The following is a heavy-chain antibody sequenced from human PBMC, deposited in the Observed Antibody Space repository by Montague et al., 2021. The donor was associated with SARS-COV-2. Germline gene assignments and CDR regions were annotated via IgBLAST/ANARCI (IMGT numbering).Heavy chain of an antibody. Sequence: SKTLSLTCAVYGGSFSGYYWSWIRQPPGKGLEWIGEINHSGSTNYNPSLKSRVTISVDTSKNQFSLKLSSVTAADTAVYYCARGRGCSGGRCYSDWDPYYYYGMDVWGQGTTVTVSS. CDR3: ARGRGCSGGRCYSDWDPYYYYGMDV. V-gene: IGHV4-34*01. CDR1: GGSFSGYY. J-gene: IGHJ6*02. CDR2: INHSGST. D-gene: IGHD2-15*01.